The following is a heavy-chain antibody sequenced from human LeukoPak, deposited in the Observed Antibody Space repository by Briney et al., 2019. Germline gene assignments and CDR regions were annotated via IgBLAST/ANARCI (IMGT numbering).Heavy chain of an antibody. D-gene: IGHD2-2*01. CDR2: ISAGGGST. CDR3: AKYLVSAARSDYHYYGMDV. Sequence: GGSLRLSCAASGFTFSSYAMSWVRQAPGKGLEWVAAISAGGGSTYYGDSVKGRFTISRDNSKNTLYLRMNSLRAEDTAVYYCAKYLVSAARSDYHYYGMDVWGQGTTVSVS. CDR1: GFTFSSYA. V-gene: IGHV3-23*01. J-gene: IGHJ6*02.